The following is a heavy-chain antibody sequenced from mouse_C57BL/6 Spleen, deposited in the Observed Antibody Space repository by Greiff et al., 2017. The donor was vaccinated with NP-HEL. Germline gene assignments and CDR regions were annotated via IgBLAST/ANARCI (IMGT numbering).Heavy chain of an antibody. CDR2: FDPNSGGT. J-gene: IGHJ4*01. CDR3: ARYGYGSRVYAMDY. D-gene: IGHD1-1*01. Sequence: QVQLNQPGAELVKPGASVKLSCKASGSTFPSYWMPWVKQRPGRGLEWIGRFDPNSGGTKYNEKFKSKATLTVDKPSSTAYMQLSSLTSEDSAVYYCARYGYGSRVYAMDYWGQGTSVTVSS. CDR1: GSTFPSYW. V-gene: IGHV1-72*01.